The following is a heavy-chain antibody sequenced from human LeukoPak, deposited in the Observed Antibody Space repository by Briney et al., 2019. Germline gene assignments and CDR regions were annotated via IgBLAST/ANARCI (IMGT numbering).Heavy chain of an antibody. Sequence: GESLKISCKASGYNFAIYWIGWVRQMPGKGLEWMGIIYPGDSDTRYSPSFQGQVTISADKSISTAYLQWSSLKASDTAMYYCARVQLAIPYFDYWGQGTLVTVSS. CDR3: ARVQLAIPYFDY. V-gene: IGHV5-51*01. J-gene: IGHJ4*02. CDR2: IYPGDSDT. CDR1: GYNFAIYW. D-gene: IGHD2-2*01.